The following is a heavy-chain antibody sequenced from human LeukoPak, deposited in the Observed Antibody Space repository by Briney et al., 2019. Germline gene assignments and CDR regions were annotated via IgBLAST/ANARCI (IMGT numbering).Heavy chain of an antibody. Sequence: PGGSLRLSCAASGSTFSSYEMNWVRQAPGKGLEWVSYIRSSGTAIYYADSVKGRFTISRDDAKNSLYLQMNSLRAEDTAVYYCARDKGSDGIDFWGQGTLVTVSS. V-gene: IGHV3-48*03. CDR1: GSTFSSYE. D-gene: IGHD1-26*01. J-gene: IGHJ4*02. CDR3: ARDKGSDGIDF. CDR2: IRSSGTAI.